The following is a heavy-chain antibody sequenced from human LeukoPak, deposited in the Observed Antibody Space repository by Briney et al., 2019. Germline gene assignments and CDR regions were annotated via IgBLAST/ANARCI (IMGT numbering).Heavy chain of an antibody. Sequence: ASVKVSCKASGYSFTGYYIHWVRQAPGQGLEWMGWINPNSGGTNYAQKFQGRVTMTRDTSISTAYMELSRLRSDDTAVYYCARDFWYSSGWDGPFDIWGQGTMVTVSS. J-gene: IGHJ3*02. CDR2: INPNSGGT. D-gene: IGHD6-19*01. V-gene: IGHV1-2*02. CDR1: GYSFTGYY. CDR3: ARDFWYSSGWDGPFDI.